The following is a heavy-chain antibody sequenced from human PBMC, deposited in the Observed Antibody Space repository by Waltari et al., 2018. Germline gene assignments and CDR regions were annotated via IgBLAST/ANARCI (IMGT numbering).Heavy chain of an antibody. Sequence: QVQLQESRSGLVKPSETLSLTCTASGGSISRYYFLLIRHPHAKGLEWIGYIYYSGSTNYNPSRKSRVTISVDTSKNQFSLKLSSVTAADTAVYYCARETYYGSYWFDPWGQGTLVTVSS. CDR2: IYYSGST. D-gene: IGHD3-3*01. J-gene: IGHJ5*02. CDR1: GGSISRYY. V-gene: IGHV4-59*01. CDR3: ARETYYGSYWFDP.